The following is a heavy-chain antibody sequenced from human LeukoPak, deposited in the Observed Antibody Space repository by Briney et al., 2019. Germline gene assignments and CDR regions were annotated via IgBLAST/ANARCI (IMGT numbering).Heavy chain of an antibody. CDR3: ARLARTVTHPSGAFDI. V-gene: IGHV1-18*01. J-gene: IGHJ3*02. Sequence: ASVKVSCKASGYTFTSYGISWVRQAPGQGLEWMGRISAYNGNTNYAQKLQGRVTMTIDTSTSTAYMELRSLRSDDTAVYYCARLARTVTHPSGAFDIWGQGTMVTVSS. D-gene: IGHD4-17*01. CDR1: GYTFTSYG. CDR2: ISAYNGNT.